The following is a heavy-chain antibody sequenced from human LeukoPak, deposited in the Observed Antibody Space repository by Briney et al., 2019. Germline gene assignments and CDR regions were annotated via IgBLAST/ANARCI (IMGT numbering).Heavy chain of an antibody. CDR3: ARGITMVRGVTRGNWFDP. CDR2: INHSGST. CDR1: GGSFSGYY. Sequence: DPSETLSLTCAVYGGSFSGYYWSWIRQPPGKGLEWIGEINHSGSTNYNPSLKSRVTISVDTSKNQFSLKLRSVTVADTAVYYCARGITMVRGVTRGNWFDPWGQGTLVTVSS. D-gene: IGHD3-10*01. V-gene: IGHV4-34*01. J-gene: IGHJ5*02.